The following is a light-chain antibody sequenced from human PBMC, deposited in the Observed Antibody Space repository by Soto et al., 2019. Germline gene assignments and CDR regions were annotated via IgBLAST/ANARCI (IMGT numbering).Light chain of an antibody. CDR3: QQANSCPLT. CDR2: AAS. Sequence: DIQMTQSPSSVSASVGDRVTITCRASQGISNWLAWYQQKAGEAPKLLIYAASSLQSGVPSRFSGSGSETDFTLTINSLQPEDFATYYCQQANSCPLTFCGGTKVEIK. J-gene: IGKJ4*02. V-gene: IGKV1D-12*01. CDR1: QGISNW.